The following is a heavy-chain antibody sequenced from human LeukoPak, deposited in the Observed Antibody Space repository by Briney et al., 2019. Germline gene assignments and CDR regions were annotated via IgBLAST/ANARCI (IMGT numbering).Heavy chain of an antibody. D-gene: IGHD3-22*01. CDR1: GFTFSSYG. CDR3: AKVQCYDSSGYLDY. J-gene: IGHJ4*02. V-gene: IGHV3-30*18. CDR2: ISTDGSDK. Sequence: GMSLRLSCAVSGFTFSSYGMHWVRQAPGKGLEWVAVISTDGSDKNYADSVKGRFTIARDNSKNTLYLQMNSLTAEDTALYYCAKVQCYDSSGYLDYWGQGTLVTVSS.